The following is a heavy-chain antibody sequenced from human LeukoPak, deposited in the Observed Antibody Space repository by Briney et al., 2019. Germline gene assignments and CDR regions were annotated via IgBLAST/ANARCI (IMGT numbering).Heavy chain of an antibody. Sequence: SETLSLTCAVSGGSISSGGYSWSWIRQPPGKGLEWIGYIYHSGSTYYNPSLKSRVTISVDRSKNQFSLKLSSVTAADTAVYYCARVLGGYFGIDYWGQGTLVTVSS. CDR3: ARVLGGYFGIDY. J-gene: IGHJ4*02. CDR2: IYHSGST. CDR1: GGSISSGGYS. V-gene: IGHV4-30-2*01. D-gene: IGHD2-21*01.